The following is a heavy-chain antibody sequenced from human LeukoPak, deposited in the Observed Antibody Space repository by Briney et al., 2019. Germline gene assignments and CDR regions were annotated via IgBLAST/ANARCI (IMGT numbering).Heavy chain of an antibody. J-gene: IGHJ5*02. CDR1: GGSISSYY. CDR3: ARQVRTTVHFDP. Sequence: PSETLSLTCTVSGGSISSYYRSWIRQPPGKGLEWIGYIYYSGSTNYNPSLKSRVTISIDTSKNQFSLKLSSVTAADTAVYFCARQVRTTVHFDPWGQGTLVTVPS. D-gene: IGHD4-17*01. CDR2: IYYSGST. V-gene: IGHV4-59*01.